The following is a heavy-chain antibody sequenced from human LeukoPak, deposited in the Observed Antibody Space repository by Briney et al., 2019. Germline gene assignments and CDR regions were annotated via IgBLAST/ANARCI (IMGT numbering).Heavy chain of an antibody. CDR1: GFTFSTYT. V-gene: IGHV3-21*01. D-gene: IGHD3-22*01. CDR3: AKVGLAGTSGYGAFDI. CDR2: IDSSSNYI. J-gene: IGHJ3*02. Sequence: GGSLRLSCAASGFTFSTYTMNWVRQAPGKGLGWVSSIDSSSNYIYYADSVEGRFTISRDNAKNSLFLQMNSLRVEDTAVYYCAKVGLAGTSGYGAFDIWGQGTMVTVSS.